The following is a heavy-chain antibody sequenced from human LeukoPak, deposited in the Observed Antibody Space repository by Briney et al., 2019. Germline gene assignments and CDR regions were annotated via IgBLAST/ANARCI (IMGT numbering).Heavy chain of an antibody. J-gene: IGHJ4*02. CDR1: GASISSYY. D-gene: IGHD3-22*01. V-gene: IGHV4-59*01. CDR3: ARENPSGYYNRPIDY. Sequence: TPSETLSLICTVSGASISSYYWSWIRQPLGKGLEWIGDIYYSGSIKYNPSLKSRVTMSVDTSKNQFSLKLSSVTAADTAIYYCARENPSGYYNRPIDYWGQGTLVTVSS. CDR2: IYYSGSI.